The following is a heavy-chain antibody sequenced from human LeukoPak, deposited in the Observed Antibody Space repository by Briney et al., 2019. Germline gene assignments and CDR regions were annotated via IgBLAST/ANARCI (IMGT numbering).Heavy chain of an antibody. J-gene: IGHJ3*02. CDR2: ISSSSSDI. V-gene: IGHV3-48*01. CDR1: GFTFSSYS. Sequence: GGSLRLSCAASGFTFSSYSMNWVRQAPGKGLEWVSYISSSSSDIYYADPVKGRFTSSRDNARNSLYLQMNSLRAEDTAVYYCASEVTTDAFDIWGQGTMVTVSS. D-gene: IGHD1/OR15-1a*01. CDR3: ASEVTTDAFDI.